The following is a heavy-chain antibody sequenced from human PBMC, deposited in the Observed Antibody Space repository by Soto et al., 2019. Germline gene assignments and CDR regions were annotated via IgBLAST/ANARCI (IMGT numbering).Heavy chain of an antibody. J-gene: IGHJ6*02. CDR3: AYLPCSGGSCYWFSFSGMDV. Sequence: QITLKESGPTLVKPTQTLTLTCTFSGFSLSTSGVGVAWIRQPPGEALEWLALIYWDADKRYRPSLENRLTIXXXTXXNQVVLTMTNMDSVDTATYYCAYLPCSGGSCYWFSFSGMDVWGQGTTVTVSS. V-gene: IGHV2-5*02. D-gene: IGHD2-15*01. CDR1: GFSLSTSGVG. CDR2: IYWDADK.